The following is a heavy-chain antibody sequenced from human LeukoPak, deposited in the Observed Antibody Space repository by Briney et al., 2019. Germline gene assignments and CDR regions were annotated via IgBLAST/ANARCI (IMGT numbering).Heavy chain of an antibody. D-gene: IGHD3-22*01. Sequence: GGSLRLSCAASGFTFISYAMSWVRQAPGKGLEWVSAISGSGGSTYYADSVKGRFTISRDNSKNTLYLQMNSLRAEDTAVYYCAKERYYYDSSGYERGRYFQHRGQGTLVTVSS. CDR3: AKERYYYDSSGYERGRYFQH. CDR2: ISGSGGST. V-gene: IGHV3-23*01. J-gene: IGHJ1*01. CDR1: GFTFISYA.